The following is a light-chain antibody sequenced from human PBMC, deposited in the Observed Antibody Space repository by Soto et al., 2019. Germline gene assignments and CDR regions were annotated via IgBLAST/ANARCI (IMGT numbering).Light chain of an antibody. V-gene: IGKV3-20*01. Sequence: EIVLTQSPDTLSLSPGERATLSCRASQSVNSDYLAWYRQKPGQAPSLLMYAKSTRATGIPDRFYGSGSGTDFTLTIYRLEPEDFAVYYCRQYGSSPPVTFGGGTKVDIK. CDR3: RQYGSSPPVT. CDR1: QSVNSDY. J-gene: IGKJ4*01. CDR2: AKS.